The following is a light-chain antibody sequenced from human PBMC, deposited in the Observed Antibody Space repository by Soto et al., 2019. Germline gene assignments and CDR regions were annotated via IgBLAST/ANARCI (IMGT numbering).Light chain of an antibody. CDR1: KNDIGLYDF. J-gene: IGLJ1*01. CDR2: EVV. Sequence: ALTQPPSASGSPGQSVTISCTGTKNDIGLYDFVSWYQHHPGKAPRLIIYEVVQRPSGVPDRFSGSKSGNTASLTVSGLQAADEADYFCKSYAGSNTYVFGSGTKV. CDR3: KSYAGSNTYV. V-gene: IGLV2-8*01.